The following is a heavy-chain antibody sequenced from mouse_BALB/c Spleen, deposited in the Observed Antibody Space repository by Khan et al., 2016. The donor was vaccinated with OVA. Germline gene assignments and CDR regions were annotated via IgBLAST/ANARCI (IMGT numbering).Heavy chain of an antibody. D-gene: IGHD2-14*01. CDR3: ARVRYSGTMDY. Sequence: QIQLVQSGPELKKPGETVKISCKASGYTFTKNGVNWVNQAPGKGLKWMGWINTYTGEATYVDDFKGRFAFSLETSASTAYLQINNLKNEDTATYFCARVRYSGTMDYWGQGTSLTVSS. CDR2: INTYTGEA. CDR1: GYTFTKNG. V-gene: IGHV9-3-1*01. J-gene: IGHJ4*01.